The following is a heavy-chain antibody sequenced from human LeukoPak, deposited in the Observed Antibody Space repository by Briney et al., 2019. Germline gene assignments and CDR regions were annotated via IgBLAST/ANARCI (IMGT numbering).Heavy chain of an antibody. CDR1: GYTFTSYD. Sequence: ASVKVSCKASGYTFTSYDINWVRQAPGKGLEWMGGFDPEDGETIYAQKFQGRVTMTEDTSTDTAYMELSSLRSEDTAVYYCATTNFWSGYSYYFDYWGQGTLVTVSS. V-gene: IGHV1-24*01. CDR2: FDPEDGET. CDR3: ATTNFWSGYSYYFDY. D-gene: IGHD3-3*01. J-gene: IGHJ4*02.